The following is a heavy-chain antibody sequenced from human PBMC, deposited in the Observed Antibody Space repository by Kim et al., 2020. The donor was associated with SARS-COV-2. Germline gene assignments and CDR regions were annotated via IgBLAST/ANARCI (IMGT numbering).Heavy chain of an antibody. CDR1: GGSISGSRYY. J-gene: IGHJ6*01. V-gene: IGHV4-39*02. Sequence: SETLSLTCTVYGGSISGSRYYWGWMRQPPGKGLEWIVGIYYSGSTNYNPSRKSRVTIDADTNKNQLSLKLMSVTATDASVCSCARERIEEYYYGMD. CDR3: ARERIEEYYYGMD. CDR2: IYYSGST.